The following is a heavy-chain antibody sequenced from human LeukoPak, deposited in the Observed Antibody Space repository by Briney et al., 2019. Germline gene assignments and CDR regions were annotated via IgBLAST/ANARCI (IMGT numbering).Heavy chain of an antibody. J-gene: IGHJ4*02. CDR3: ARDKMDSSGSYYFDY. CDR2: INWNGGST. CDR1: GFHLDYYG. D-gene: IGHD3-22*01. V-gene: IGHV3-20*03. Sequence: GGSPRPSLATPGFHLDYYGLSLVRQTPGKRPELVPGINWNGGSTGYADSVKGRFTISRDNAKNSLYLQMNSLRAEDTALYYCARDKMDSSGSYYFDYWGQGTLVTVSS.